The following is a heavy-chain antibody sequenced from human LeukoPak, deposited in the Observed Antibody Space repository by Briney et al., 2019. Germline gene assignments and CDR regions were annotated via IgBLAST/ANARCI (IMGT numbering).Heavy chain of an antibody. V-gene: IGHV3-23*01. CDR2: ISGSGGST. Sequence: GGSLRLSCAASGFTFDSYAMRWGRQAPGKGVGWGSSISGSGGSTYYVDFVKGRFTISRDNSKNTLYLQMNSLRAEDTAVYYCAKGRASGILYLFGMDVWGKGTTVTVS. CDR3: AKGRASGILYLFGMDV. J-gene: IGHJ6*04. CDR1: GFTFDSYA. D-gene: IGHD2/OR15-2a*01.